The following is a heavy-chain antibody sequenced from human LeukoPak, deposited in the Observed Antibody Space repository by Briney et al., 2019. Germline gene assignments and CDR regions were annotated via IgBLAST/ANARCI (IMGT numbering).Heavy chain of an antibody. CDR2: IYYSGST. Sequence: SETLSLTCTVSGGSISNYYWSWIRPPPGKGLEWIGNIYYSGSTNYNPSLKSRVILSLDTSKNQFSLKLSSVTAADTAVYYCARGGVWELLDYWGQGTLVTVSS. D-gene: IGHD1-26*01. V-gene: IGHV4-59*01. CDR3: ARGGVWELLDY. J-gene: IGHJ4*02. CDR1: GGSISNYY.